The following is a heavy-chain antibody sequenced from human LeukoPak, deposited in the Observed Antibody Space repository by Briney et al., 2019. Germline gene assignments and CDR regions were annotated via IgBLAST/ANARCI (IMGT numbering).Heavy chain of an antibody. CDR3: ARVSPEIVVVTGTGAPDY. D-gene: IGHD2-21*02. J-gene: IGHJ4*02. Sequence: LPGGSLRLSCAASGFIFSSYGMHWVRQAPGKGLEWVAVTWYDGSKKYYADSVKGRFTISRDNSKNTVYLQINSLRAEDTAVYYCARVSPEIVVVTGTGAPDYWGQGTLVTVSS. CDR2: TWYDGSKK. V-gene: IGHV3-33*01. CDR1: GFIFSSYG.